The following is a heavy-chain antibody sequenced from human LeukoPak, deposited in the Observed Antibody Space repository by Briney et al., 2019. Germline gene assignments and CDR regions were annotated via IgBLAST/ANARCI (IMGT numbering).Heavy chain of an antibody. Sequence: ASVKVSCKASGYPFDNFGLTWVRQAPGQGLEWMGGIIPIFGTANYAQKFQGRVTITADESTSTAYMELSSLRSEDTAVYYCARGGGDCSSTSCYTDYWGQGTLVTVSS. D-gene: IGHD2-2*02. CDR1: GYPFDNFG. J-gene: IGHJ4*02. V-gene: IGHV1-69*13. CDR2: IIPIFGTA. CDR3: ARGGGDCSSTSCYTDY.